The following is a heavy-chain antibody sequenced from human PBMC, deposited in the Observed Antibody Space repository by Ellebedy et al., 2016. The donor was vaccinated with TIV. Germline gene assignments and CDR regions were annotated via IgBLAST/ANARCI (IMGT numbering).Heavy chain of an antibody. CDR2: LSFAGTNK. D-gene: IGHD4-17*01. Sequence: PGGSLRLSCAASGFTFSNYAMHWVRQPPGKGLEWVAVLSFAGTNKYYAYSVKGRFTISRDNSKNTLYLQMHILRAEDTAVYYCAREEAKLRNYYYSYYGMDVWGQGTTVTVSS. J-gene: IGHJ6*02. CDR3: AREEAKLRNYYYSYYGMDV. CDR1: GFTFSNYA. V-gene: IGHV3-30*01.